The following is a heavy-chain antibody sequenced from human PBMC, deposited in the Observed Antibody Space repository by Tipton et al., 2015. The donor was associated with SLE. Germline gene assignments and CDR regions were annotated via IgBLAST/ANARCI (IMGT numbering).Heavy chain of an antibody. Sequence: TLSLTCAVSGYSISSGYYWGWIRQPPGKGLEWIASLDDSGNTNYNPSLRSRVTTSIDTPKSQFSLKLSSVTAADTAVYYCAKGSGWYKDWGQGTLVTVSS. CDR3: AKGSGWYKD. CDR1: GYSISSGYY. J-gene: IGHJ4*02. D-gene: IGHD6-19*01. V-gene: IGHV4-38-2*01. CDR2: LDDSGNT.